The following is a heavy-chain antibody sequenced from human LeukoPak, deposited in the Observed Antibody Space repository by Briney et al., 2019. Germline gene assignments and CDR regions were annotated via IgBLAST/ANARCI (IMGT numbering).Heavy chain of an antibody. D-gene: IGHD3-3*01. Sequence: SETLSLTCTVSGCSIRSYYWSWIRQPPGKGLEWIGYIYYSGSTNYNPSLKSRVTISVDTSKNQFSLKLSSVTAADTAVYYCARVSVGSDTIFGVVMKGAFDIWGQGTMVTVSS. V-gene: IGHV4-59*12. CDR3: ARVSVGSDTIFGVVMKGAFDI. CDR1: GCSIRSYY. CDR2: IYYSGST. J-gene: IGHJ3*02.